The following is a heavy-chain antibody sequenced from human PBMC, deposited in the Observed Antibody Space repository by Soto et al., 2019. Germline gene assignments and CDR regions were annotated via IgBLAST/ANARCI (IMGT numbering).Heavy chain of an antibody. J-gene: IGHJ4*02. CDR1: GFTFSSYA. Sequence: PGGSLRLSCAASGFTFSSYAMHWVRKAPGKGLEWVAVISYDGSNKYYADSVKGRFTISRDNSKNTLYLQMNSLRAEDTAVYYCASDGWEVATLLALFDYWGQGTLITVSS. CDR2: ISYDGSNK. D-gene: IGHD5-12*01. CDR3: ASDGWEVATLLALFDY. V-gene: IGHV3-30-3*01.